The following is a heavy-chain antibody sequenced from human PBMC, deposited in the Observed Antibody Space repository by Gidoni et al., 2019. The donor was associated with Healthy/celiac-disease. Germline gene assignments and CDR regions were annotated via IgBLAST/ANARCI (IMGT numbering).Heavy chain of an antibody. CDR1: GCTVSSYG. D-gene: IGHD3-3*01. V-gene: IGHV3-7*01. J-gene: IGHJ6*02. CDR3: ARDSRDLEWLLWYYYGMDV. CDR2: ITQDGSAK. Sequence: EVQLVESGGGWVQQGGSLRLSWAASGCTVSSYGRSWVRQAPGKGLEWVANITQDGSAKYYVDSVKCRFTISRDNAKNSLYLQMNSLRAEDTAVYYCARDSRDLEWLLWYYYGMDVWGQGTTVTVSS.